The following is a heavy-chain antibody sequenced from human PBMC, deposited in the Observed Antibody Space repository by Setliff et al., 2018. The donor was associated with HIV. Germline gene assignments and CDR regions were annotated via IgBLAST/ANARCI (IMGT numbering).Heavy chain of an antibody. CDR3: ATSTIAAAGASRADLDP. CDR2: IIPMLGIT. Sequence: SVKVSCKASGGSLRSYVINWARQAPGQGLEWMGGIIPMLGITNYAQNFQGRLVITADKSTTVSYMELSSLRSEDTAFYFCATSTIAAAGASRADLDPWGQGTLVTVSS. V-gene: IGHV1-69*10. J-gene: IGHJ5*02. CDR1: GGSLRSYV. D-gene: IGHD6-13*01.